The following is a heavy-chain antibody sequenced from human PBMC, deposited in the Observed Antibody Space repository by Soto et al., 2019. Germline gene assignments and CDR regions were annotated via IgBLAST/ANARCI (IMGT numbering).Heavy chain of an antibody. Sequence: GGSLRLSCAASGFTFSSYSMNWVRQAPGKGLEWVSYISSSSSTIYYADSVKGRFTISRENAKNSLYLQMNSLTAEDTAVYYCAFGEKSPYLYYGMDVWGQETTVTASS. CDR2: ISSSSSTI. J-gene: IGHJ6*02. D-gene: IGHD3-10*01. V-gene: IGHV3-48*01. CDR3: AFGEKSPYLYYGMDV. CDR1: GFTFSSYS.